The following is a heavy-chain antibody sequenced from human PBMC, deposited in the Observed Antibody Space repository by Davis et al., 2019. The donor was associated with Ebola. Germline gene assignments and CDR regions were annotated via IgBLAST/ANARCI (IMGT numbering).Heavy chain of an antibody. D-gene: IGHD3-10*01. J-gene: IGHJ4*02. Sequence: GESLKISCAASEFTFSYYGMHWVRQAPGKGLEWVAVIWYDGSNKYYADSVKGRFTISRDNSKNTLYLQMNSLRAEDTAVYYCAKDSHYHGSGRFPNYYFDYWGQGTLVTVSS. CDR2: IWYDGSNK. V-gene: IGHV3-33*06. CDR1: EFTFSYYG. CDR3: AKDSHYHGSGRFPNYYFDY.